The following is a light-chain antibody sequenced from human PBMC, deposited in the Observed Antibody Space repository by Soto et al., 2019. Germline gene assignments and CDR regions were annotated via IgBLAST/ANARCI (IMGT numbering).Light chain of an antibody. CDR2: DAS. J-gene: IGKJ4*01. CDR1: QSVSSSY. Sequence: EIALTQSPGTLSLSPGAGATLSWRASQSVSSSYLAWYQQKPGQAPRLLIYDASNRATGIPARFSGSGSGTDFTLTISSLEPEDFAVYYCQQRSNWPLTFGGGTKVDIK. V-gene: IGKV3-11*01. CDR3: QQRSNWPLT.